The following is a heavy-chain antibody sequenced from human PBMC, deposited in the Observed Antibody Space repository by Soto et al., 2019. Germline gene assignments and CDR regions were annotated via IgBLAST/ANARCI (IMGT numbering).Heavy chain of an antibody. CDR3: ASGPLAVTAPADLFEYSMDV. Sequence: QVQLVQSGAEVRKPGASVKVSCKASGYTFSNYFIHWVRQAPGHGLKSLGWINLNTGGSISAQSFRGWVTMTGDTSMSTAFMELRSRPTDDTAIYFGASGPLAVTAPADLFEYSMDVWGQGTTVTVS. V-gene: IGHV1-2*04. J-gene: IGHJ6*02. D-gene: IGHD6-19*01. CDR1: GYTFSNYF. CDR2: INLNTGGS.